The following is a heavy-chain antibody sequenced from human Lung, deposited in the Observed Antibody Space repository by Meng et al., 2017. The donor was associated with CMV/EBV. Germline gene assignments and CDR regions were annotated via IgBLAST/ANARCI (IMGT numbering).Heavy chain of an antibody. D-gene: IGHD3-16*01. CDR2: IDTSTGRP. V-gene: IGHV7-4-1*02. CDR1: GYSFFTLS. J-gene: IGHJ4*02. CDR3: ARTYDHRWRNHHYLDY. Sequence: QVQLVQSESELKKPGDSVNLSCKTSGYSFFTLSLNWMRQAPGQGLEWIGLIDTSTGRPTYGQDFVGRFVISSDIGVSTSYLLITDLRADDTALYYCARTYDHRWRNHHYLDYWGQGTLVTVSS.